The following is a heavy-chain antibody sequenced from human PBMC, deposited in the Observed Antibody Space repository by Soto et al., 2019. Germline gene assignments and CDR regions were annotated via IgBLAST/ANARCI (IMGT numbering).Heavy chain of an antibody. CDR3: ARVKWFGESGFDY. CDR1: GGSISSDY. J-gene: IGHJ4*02. D-gene: IGHD3-10*01. CDR2: IYYTGYT. V-gene: IGHV4-59*01. Sequence: SETLSLTCTVSGGSISSDYWSWIRQPPGKGLEWIGYIYYTGYTNYNPSLKSRVTISVDTSKNQSSLNVSSVTAADTAVYYCARVKWFGESGFDYWGQGTLVTVSS.